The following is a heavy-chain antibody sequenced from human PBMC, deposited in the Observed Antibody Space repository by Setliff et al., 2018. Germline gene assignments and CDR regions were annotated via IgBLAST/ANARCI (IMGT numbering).Heavy chain of an antibody. CDR1: GFTFSSYT. D-gene: IGHD3-22*01. V-gene: IGHV3-48*01. Sequence: GSLRLSCAASGFTFSSYTMNWVRQTPGKGLEWVSYISSSSTTIYYPDSVKGRFTISRDNANHTLYLQMNSLRADDTAVYYCARLALTGYDSSGYYYALDYYYYMDVWGKGTTVTVSS. CDR2: ISSSSTTI. J-gene: IGHJ6*03. CDR3: ARLALTGYDSSGYYYALDYYYYMDV.